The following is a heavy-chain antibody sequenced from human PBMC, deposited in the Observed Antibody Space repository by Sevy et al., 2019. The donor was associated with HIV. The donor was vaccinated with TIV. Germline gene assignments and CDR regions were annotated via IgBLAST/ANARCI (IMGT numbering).Heavy chain of an antibody. J-gene: IGHJ3*01. CDR3: GIDAGRSLVN. V-gene: IGHV3-7*01. Sequence: GGSLRLSCAASGFTFSAYWMAWVRQAPGKGLEWVANLDQDGGEKYPVDSVKGRFTISGDNAKNSLYLQMNSVRVEDTGIYYCGIDAGRSLVNWGRGTMVTVSS. D-gene: IGHD6-6*01. CDR1: GFTFSAYW. CDR2: LDQDGGEK.